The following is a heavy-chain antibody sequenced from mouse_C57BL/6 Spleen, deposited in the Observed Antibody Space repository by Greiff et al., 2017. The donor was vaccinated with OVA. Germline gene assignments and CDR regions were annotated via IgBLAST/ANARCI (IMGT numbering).Heavy chain of an antibody. D-gene: IGHD3-2*01. V-gene: IGHV1-54*01. CDR3: AKTALALAWFAY. J-gene: IGHJ3*01. CDR2: INPGSGGT. CDR1: GYAFTNYL. Sequence: QVQLQQSGAELVRPGTSVKVSCKASGYAFTNYLIEWVKQRPGQGLEWIGVINPGSGGTNYNEKFKGKATLTADKSSSTAYMQLSSLTSEDSAVYFCAKTALALAWFAYWGQGTLVTVSA.